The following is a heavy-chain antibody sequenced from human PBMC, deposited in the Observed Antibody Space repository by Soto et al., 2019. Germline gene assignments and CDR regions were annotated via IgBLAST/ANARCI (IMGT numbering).Heavy chain of an antibody. V-gene: IGHV1-18*04. J-gene: IGHJ6*02. CDR2: ISAYNGNT. D-gene: IGHD2-2*01. Sequence: QVQLVQSGAEVKKPGASVKVSCKASGYTFTSYGISWVRQAPGQGLECMGWISAYNGNTNYAQKLQGRVTMTTDTSTSTAYLELRSLRSDDTAVYYFSRDLAVVVTAASTPPWVYYNGMDVWGQGPTVTV. CDR1: GYTFTSYG. CDR3: SRDLAVVVTAASTPPWVYYNGMDV.